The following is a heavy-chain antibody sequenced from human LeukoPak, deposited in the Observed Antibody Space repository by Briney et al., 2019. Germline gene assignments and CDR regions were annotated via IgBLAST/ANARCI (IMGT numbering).Heavy chain of an antibody. D-gene: IGHD6-13*01. CDR3: ARGEYSSSWYPLDN. CDR2: MKSNSGDT. J-gene: IGHJ4*02. V-gene: IGHV1-8*01. CDR1: GYTFTGYD. Sequence: ASVKVSCKTSGYTFTGYDINWVRQAPGQGLEWMGWMKSNSGDTHFAQKFQGRVTMTRNTSISTAFMELSSLRSEDTAVYYCARGEYSSSWYPLDNWGQGSLVTVSS.